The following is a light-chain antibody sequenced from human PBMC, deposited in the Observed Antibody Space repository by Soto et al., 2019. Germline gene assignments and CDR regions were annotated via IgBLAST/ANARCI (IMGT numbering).Light chain of an antibody. V-gene: IGLV2-14*01. Sequence: QSVLTQPASVSGSPGQSITISCAGTRDDIGPYDYVSWYQQHPGNAPKLLVYEVTNRPSGVSDRFSGSKSGNTASLTISRLQAEEAADSYRNSYNNSSAVVFGGVTKVTV. J-gene: IGLJ2*01. CDR2: EVT. CDR1: RDDIGPYDY. CDR3: NSYNNSSAVV.